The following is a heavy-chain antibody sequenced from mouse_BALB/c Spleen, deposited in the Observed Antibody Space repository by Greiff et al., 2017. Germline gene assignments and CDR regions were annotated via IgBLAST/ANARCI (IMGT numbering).Heavy chain of an antibody. V-gene: IGHV5-4*02. CDR2: ISDGGSYT. Sequence: EVMLVESGGGLVKPGGSLKLSCAASGFTFSDYYMYWVRQTPEKRLEWVATISDGGSYTYYPDSVKGRFTISRDNAKNNLYLQMSSLKSEDTAMYYCARDRATMITTWAMDYWGQGTSVTVSS. J-gene: IGHJ4*01. CDR1: GFTFSDYY. D-gene: IGHD2-4*01. CDR3: ARDRATMITTWAMDY.